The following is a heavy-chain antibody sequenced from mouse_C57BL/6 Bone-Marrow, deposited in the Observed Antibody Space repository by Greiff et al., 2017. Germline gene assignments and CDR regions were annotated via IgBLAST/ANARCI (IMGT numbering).Heavy chain of an antibody. CDR1: GYTFTSYW. Sequence: QVQLQQSGAELVKPGASVKLSCKASGYTFTSYWMQWVKQRPGQGLEWIGEIDPSDSYTNYNQKFKGKATLTVDTSSSTAYMQLSSLTSEDSAVYYCARGPYYYGSSYWFAYWGQGTLVTVSA. CDR3: ARGPYYYGSSYWFAY. CDR2: IDPSDSYT. D-gene: IGHD1-1*01. V-gene: IGHV1-50*01. J-gene: IGHJ3*01.